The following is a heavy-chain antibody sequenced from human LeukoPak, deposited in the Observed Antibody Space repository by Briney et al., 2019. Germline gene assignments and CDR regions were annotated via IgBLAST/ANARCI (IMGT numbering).Heavy chain of an antibody. J-gene: IGHJ4*02. Sequence: ASVKVSCKASGYTFTGYYMHWGRQAPGQGLEWMGWINPNSGGTNYAQKFRGRVTMTRDTSKSQFSLKLSSVTAADTAVYYCARDFTMVRGFDYWGQGTLVTVSS. CDR1: GYTFTGYY. V-gene: IGHV1-2*02. D-gene: IGHD3-10*01. CDR3: ARDFTMVRGFDY. CDR2: INPNSGGT.